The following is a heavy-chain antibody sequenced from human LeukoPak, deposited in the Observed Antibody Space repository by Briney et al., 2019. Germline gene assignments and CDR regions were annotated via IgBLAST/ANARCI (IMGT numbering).Heavy chain of an antibody. J-gene: IGHJ6*03. D-gene: IGHD4/OR15-4a*01. CDR2: FIPVFGRA. Sequence: GASVEVSCKTSGGTFSNHAISWVRQAPGQGLEWMGGFIPVFGRAIYAQKFQGRVTITTDESASTAYMELSALTSDDTAVYYCARGRRDPGAGAGVDYYYFYMDVWGKVTTVTVSS. CDR1: GGTFSNHA. CDR3: ARGRRDPGAGAGVDYYYFYMDV. V-gene: IGHV1-69*05.